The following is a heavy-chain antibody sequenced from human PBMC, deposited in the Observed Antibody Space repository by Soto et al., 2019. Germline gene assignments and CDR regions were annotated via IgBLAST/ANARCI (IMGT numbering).Heavy chain of an antibody. J-gene: IGHJ5*02. V-gene: IGHV5-51*01. CDR3: ARRPYYYDSSGYRGWFDP. Sequence: GESLKISCKGSGYSFTSYWIGWVRQMPGKGLERMGIIYPGDSDTRYSPSFQGQVTISADKSISTAYLQWSSLKASDTAMYYCARRPYYYDSSGYRGWFDPWGQGTLVTVSS. CDR2: IYPGDSDT. D-gene: IGHD3-22*01. CDR1: GYSFTSYW.